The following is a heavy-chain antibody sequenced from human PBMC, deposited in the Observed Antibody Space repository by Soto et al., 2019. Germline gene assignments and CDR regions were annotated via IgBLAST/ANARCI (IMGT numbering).Heavy chain of an antibody. D-gene: IGHD3-3*01. V-gene: IGHV3-9*01. CDR2: ISWNSGSI. CDR1: GFTFDDYA. J-gene: IGHJ5*02. Sequence: EVQLVESGGGLVQPGRSLRLSCAASGFTFDDYAMHWVRQAPGKGLEWVSGISWNSGSIGYADSVKGRFTISRDNAKNSLYLQMNSLRAEDTALYHCAKDGARGYYDFWSGYYPRFDPWGQGTLVTVSS. CDR3: AKDGARGYYDFWSGYYPRFDP.